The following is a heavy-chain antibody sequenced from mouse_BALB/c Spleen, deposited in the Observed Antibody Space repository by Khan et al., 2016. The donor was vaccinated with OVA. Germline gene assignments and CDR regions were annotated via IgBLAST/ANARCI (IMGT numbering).Heavy chain of an antibody. CDR1: GYTFTDFT. CDR3: AGGGGGDRFAY. CDR2: ISTYYGDA. Sequence: QVQLQQSGAELVRPGVSVKISCKGSGYTFTDFTMHWVKQSHAKSLEWIGVISTYYGDATHNEKFKGKATLTVDKSSSTAYMELARLTSADSAIYYFAGGGGGDRFAYWGQGTLVTVSA. J-gene: IGHJ3*01. V-gene: IGHV1S137*01.